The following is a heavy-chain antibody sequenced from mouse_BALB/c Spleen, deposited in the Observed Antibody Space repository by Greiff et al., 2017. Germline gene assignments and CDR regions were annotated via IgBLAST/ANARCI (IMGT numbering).Heavy chain of an antibody. Sequence: EVQLVESGPGLVKPSQSLSLTCTVTGYSITSDYAWNWIRQFPGNKLEWMGYISYSGSTSYNPSLKSRISITRDTSKNQFFLQLNSVTTEDTATYYCARGALYYDYDGFAYWGQGTLVTVSA. V-gene: IGHV3-2*02. CDR3: ARGALYYDYDGFAY. D-gene: IGHD2-4*01. CDR1: GYSITSDYA. CDR2: ISYSGST. J-gene: IGHJ3*01.